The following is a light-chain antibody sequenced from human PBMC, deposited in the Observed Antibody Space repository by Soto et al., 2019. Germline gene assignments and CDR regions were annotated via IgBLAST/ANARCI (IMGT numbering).Light chain of an antibody. Sequence: QSVLTQSPSASASLGASVKLTCTLSSGHSSFAIAWHQQQPEKGPRYLMKVNSDGSHNKGDGIPDRFSGSTSGAERYLTISSLQSDDEADYYCQTWGTGIVFGGGTKLTVL. V-gene: IGLV4-69*01. CDR3: QTWGTGIV. CDR1: SGHSSFA. CDR2: VNSDGSH. J-gene: IGLJ2*01.